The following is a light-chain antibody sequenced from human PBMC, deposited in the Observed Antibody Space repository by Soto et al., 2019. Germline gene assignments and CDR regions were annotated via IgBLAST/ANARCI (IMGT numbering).Light chain of an antibody. Sequence: DILLPQSPATLSLSEVERTTRSCRASQNISVYLAWYRQKPGQAPRLLIYAASNRATGIPARFSGSGSGTDFTLTISSLEPEDFAVYYCQQRNNWPPGITFGQGTRPEIK. CDR1: QNISVY. CDR2: AAS. CDR3: QQRNNWPPGIT. J-gene: IGKJ5*01. V-gene: IGKV3-11*01.